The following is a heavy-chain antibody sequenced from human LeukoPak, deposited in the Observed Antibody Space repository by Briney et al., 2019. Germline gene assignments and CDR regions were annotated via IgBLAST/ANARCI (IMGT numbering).Heavy chain of an antibody. CDR1: GFTFSSYA. Sequence: PGGSLRLSCAASGFTFSSYAMHWVRQAPGKGLEWVAVISYDGSNKYYADSVKGRFTISRDNSKNTLYLQMNSLRAEDTAVYYCARDKGSSSWSFYYYYGMDVWGQGTTVTVSS. CDR2: ISYDGSNK. D-gene: IGHD6-13*01. V-gene: IGHV3-30-3*01. J-gene: IGHJ6*02. CDR3: ARDKGSSSWSFYYYYGMDV.